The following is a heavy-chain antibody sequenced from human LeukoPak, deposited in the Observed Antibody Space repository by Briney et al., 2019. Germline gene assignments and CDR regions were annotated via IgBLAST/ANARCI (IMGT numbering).Heavy chain of an antibody. CDR3: ARRPYYYDSSGYYYDY. CDR2: ISSSSSYI. CDR1: GFTFSSYG. D-gene: IGHD3-22*01. V-gene: IGHV3-21*01. J-gene: IGHJ4*02. Sequence: GGSLRLSCAASGFTFSSYGMHWVRQAPGKGLEWVSSISSSSSYIYYADSVKGRFTISRDNAKNSLYLQMNSLRAEDTAVYYCARRPYYYDSSGYYYDYWGQGTLVTVSS.